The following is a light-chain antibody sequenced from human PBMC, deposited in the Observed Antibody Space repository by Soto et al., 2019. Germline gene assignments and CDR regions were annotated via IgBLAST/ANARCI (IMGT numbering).Light chain of an antibody. CDR1: QGISSY. CDR3: QHYYSYPIT. J-gene: IGKJ1*01. Sequence: AIRMTQSPSSFSASTGDRVTITCRASQGISSYLAWYQQKPGKAPNLLIYAASTLQSGVPSRFSGSGSGTDFTLTISCLQSEDFATYYCQHYYSYPITFGLGTKVEI. CDR2: AAS. V-gene: IGKV1-8*01.